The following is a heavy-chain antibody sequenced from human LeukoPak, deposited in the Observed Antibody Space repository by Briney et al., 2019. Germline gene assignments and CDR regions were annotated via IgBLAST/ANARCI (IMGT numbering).Heavy chain of an antibody. Sequence: SQTLSLTCTVSGGSISSGDYYWSWIRQPPGKGLEWIGYIYYSGSTYYNPSLKSRVTISVDTSKNQFSLKLSSVTAADTAVYYCARATYYSDSGSYSYYYYYGTDVWGQGTTVTVSS. V-gene: IGHV4-30-4*01. D-gene: IGHD3-10*01. CDR2: IYYSGST. CDR3: ARATYYSDSGSYSYYYYYGTDV. CDR1: GGSISSGDYY. J-gene: IGHJ6*02.